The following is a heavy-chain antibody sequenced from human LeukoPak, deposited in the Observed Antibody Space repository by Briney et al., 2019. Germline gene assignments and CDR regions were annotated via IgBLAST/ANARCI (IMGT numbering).Heavy chain of an antibody. D-gene: IGHD6-19*01. CDR1: GGSISSYY. V-gene: IGHV4-4*07. CDR3: ARGIAVAGTADY. J-gene: IGHJ4*02. CDR2: IYTSGST. Sequence: SETLSLTCTVSGGSISSYYWSWIRQPAGKGLEWIGRIYTSGSTNYNPSLKSRVTMSVDTSKNQFSLKLSSLTAADTAVYYCARGIAVAGTADYWGQGTLVTVSS.